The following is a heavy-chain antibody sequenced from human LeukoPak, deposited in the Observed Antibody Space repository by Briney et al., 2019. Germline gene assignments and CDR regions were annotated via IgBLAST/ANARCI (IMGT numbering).Heavy chain of an antibody. V-gene: IGHV7-4-1*02. J-gene: IGHJ6*02. D-gene: IGHD2-2*01. CDR2: INTNTGNP. CDR3: AREVIVVVPTAISVGEVPGGGDV. CDR1: GYTFTSNY. Sequence: ASVKVSCKASGYTFTSNYIHWVRQAPGQGLEWMGWINTNTGNPTYAQGFTGRFVFSLDTSVSTAYLQISSLKAEDTAVYYCAREVIVVVPTAISVGEVPGGGDVWGQGTTVTVSS.